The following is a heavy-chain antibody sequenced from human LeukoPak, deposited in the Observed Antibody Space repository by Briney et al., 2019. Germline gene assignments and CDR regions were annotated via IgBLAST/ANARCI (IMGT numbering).Heavy chain of an antibody. CDR3: AREITMVRGVPAPDYYYHMDV. D-gene: IGHD3-10*01. J-gene: IGHJ6*03. CDR1: GDSVSSNSAA. V-gene: IGHV6-1*01. Sequence: SQTLSLTCAISGDSVSSNSAAWNWIRQSPSRGLEWLGRTYYRSKWYNDYAVSVKSRITINPDTSKNQFSLQLNSVTPEDTAVYYCAREITMVRGVPAPDYYYHMDVWGKGTTVTVSS. CDR2: TYYRSKWYN.